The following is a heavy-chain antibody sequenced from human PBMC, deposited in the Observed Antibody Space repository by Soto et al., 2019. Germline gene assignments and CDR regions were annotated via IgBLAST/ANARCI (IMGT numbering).Heavy chain of an antibody. Sequence: QVQLVQSGAEVKKPGASVKVSCEASGYPFSAFDINWVRQAGGQGLEWMGWMNPDSGDTAFAQRFQDRITMTRSTSISTAYMELSRLTSYATADYLRVRQPGGVATPGDDYWGQGALVTISS. J-gene: IGHJ4*02. CDR2: MNPDSGDT. CDR3: VRQPGGVATPGDDY. D-gene: IGHD2-15*01. CDR1: GYPFSAFD. V-gene: IGHV1-8*01.